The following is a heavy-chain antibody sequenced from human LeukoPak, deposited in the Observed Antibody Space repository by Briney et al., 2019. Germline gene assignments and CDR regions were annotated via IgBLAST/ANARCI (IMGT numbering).Heavy chain of an antibody. CDR1: GFSLSTSGVG. D-gene: IGHD3-22*01. V-gene: IGHV2-5*01. J-gene: IGHJ4*02. CDR3: AHKVVSSDYPSFDY. CDR2: IYGNDDE. Sequence: SGPTLVNPTQTLTLTCTFSGFSLSTSGVGVGWIRQPPGKALEWLALIYGNDDERYSPSLKSRLTITKDTSKNQVVLTMTNMDPVDTATYYCAHKVVSSDYPSFDYWGQGTLVTVSS.